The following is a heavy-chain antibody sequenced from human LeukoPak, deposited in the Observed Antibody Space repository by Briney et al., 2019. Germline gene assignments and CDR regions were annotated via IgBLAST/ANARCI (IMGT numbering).Heavy chain of an antibody. CDR3: ARGYSSGWSADYYYYYMDV. Sequence: KPSETLSLTCTVSGGSISSSSYYWGWIRQPPGKGLEWIGYIYYSGSTNYNPSLKSRVTISVDTSKNQFSLKLSSVTAADTAVYYCARGYSSGWSADYYYYYMDVWGKGTTVTISS. CDR2: IYYSGST. V-gene: IGHV4-61*05. D-gene: IGHD6-19*01. CDR1: GGSISSSSYY. J-gene: IGHJ6*03.